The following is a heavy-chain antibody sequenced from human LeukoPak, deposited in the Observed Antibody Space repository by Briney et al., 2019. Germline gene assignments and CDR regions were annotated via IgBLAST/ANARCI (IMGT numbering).Heavy chain of an antibody. CDR1: GGSFSGYY. CDR2: INHSGST. CDR3: ARGLGYYYDSSGYYPSIGYYYYGMDV. D-gene: IGHD3-22*01. V-gene: IGHV4-34*01. J-gene: IGHJ6*02. Sequence: SETLSLTCAVYGGSFSGYYWSWIRQPPGKGLEWIGEINHSGSTNYNPSLKSRVTISVDTSKNQFSLKLSSVTAADTAVYYCARGLGYYYDSSGYYPSIGYYYYGMDVWGQGTTVTVSS.